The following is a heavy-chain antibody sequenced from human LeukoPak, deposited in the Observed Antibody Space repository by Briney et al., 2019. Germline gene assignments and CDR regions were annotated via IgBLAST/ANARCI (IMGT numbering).Heavy chain of an antibody. J-gene: IGHJ4*02. Sequence: GGSLRLSCAASGFTFSSYAMHWVRQAPGKGLEWVAVISYDGSNKYYADSVKGRFTISRDNSKNTLYLQMNSLRAEDTAVYYCARDTGYSYVAYYFDYWGQGTLVTVSS. CDR3: ARDTGYSYVAYYFDY. CDR2: ISYDGSNK. V-gene: IGHV3-30*04. CDR1: GFTFSSYA. D-gene: IGHD5-18*01.